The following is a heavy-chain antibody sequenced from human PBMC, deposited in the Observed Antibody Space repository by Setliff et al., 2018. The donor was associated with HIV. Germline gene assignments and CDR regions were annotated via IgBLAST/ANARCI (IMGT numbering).Heavy chain of an antibody. CDR1: GFTFSDHY. D-gene: IGHD3-10*01. J-gene: IGHJ4*02. Sequence: PGGSLRLSCAASGFTFSDHYMDWVRQAPGKGLEWVGRTRNKANSYTTEYAASVKGRFTISRDDSKNSLYLQMNSLRDEDTAVYYCVMGSGALGPNWGQGTLVTVSS. V-gene: IGHV3-72*01. CDR3: VMGSGALGPN. CDR2: TRNKANSYTT.